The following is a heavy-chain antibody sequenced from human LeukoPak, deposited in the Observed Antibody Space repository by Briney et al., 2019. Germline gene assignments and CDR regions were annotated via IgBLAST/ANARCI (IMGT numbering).Heavy chain of an antibody. CDR2: IRSKANSYAT. J-gene: IGHJ3*02. V-gene: IGHV3-73*01. D-gene: IGHD4-17*01. CDR3: TRLEDYGDYVNAFDI. CDR1: GFTFSGSA. Sequence: GGSLRLSCAASGFTFSGSAMHWVRQASGKGLEWVGRIRSKANSYATAYAASVKGRFTISRDDSKNTAYLQTNSLKTEDTAVYYCTRLEDYGDYVNAFDIWGQGTMVTVSS.